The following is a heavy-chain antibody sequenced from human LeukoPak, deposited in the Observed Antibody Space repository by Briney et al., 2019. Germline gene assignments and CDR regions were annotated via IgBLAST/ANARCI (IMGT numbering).Heavy chain of an antibody. CDR3: AKKGYCGGDCYSYYYYYYMDV. J-gene: IGHJ6*03. Sequence: GGSLRLSCAASGFTFSSYAMSWVRQAPGKGLEWVSAISGSGGSTYYADSVKGRFTTSRDNSKNTLYLQMNSLRAEDTAVYYCAKKGYCGGDCYSYYYYYYMDVWGKGTTVTVSS. V-gene: IGHV3-23*01. CDR2: ISGSGGST. CDR1: GFTFSSYA. D-gene: IGHD2-21*01.